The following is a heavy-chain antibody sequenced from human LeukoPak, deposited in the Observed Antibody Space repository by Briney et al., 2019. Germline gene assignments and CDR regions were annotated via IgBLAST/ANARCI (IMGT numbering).Heavy chain of an antibody. CDR2: IKSKTDGGTT. J-gene: IGHJ4*02. D-gene: IGHD3-9*01. CDR3: VTGYSSWYFDY. V-gene: IGHV3-15*01. Sequence: GGSLRLSCAASGFTFSNAWMSWVRQAPGKGLEWVGRIKSKTDGGTTDYAAPVKGRFTISRDDSKNTLYLQMNSLKTEDTAVYYCVTGYSSWYFDYWGQGTPVTVSP. CDR1: GFTFSNAW.